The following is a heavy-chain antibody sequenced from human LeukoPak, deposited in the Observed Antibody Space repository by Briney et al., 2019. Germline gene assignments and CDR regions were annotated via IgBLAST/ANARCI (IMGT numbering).Heavy chain of an antibody. CDR1: GFTFSSYA. Sequence: GGSLRLSCAASGFTFSSYAMHWVRQAPGKGLEWVAVISYDGSNKYYVDSVKSRFTISRDNSKNTLYLQMNSLRAEDTAVYYCARDGYFDYWGQGTLVTVSS. V-gene: IGHV3-30-3*01. CDR3: ARDGYFDY. J-gene: IGHJ4*02. CDR2: ISYDGSNK.